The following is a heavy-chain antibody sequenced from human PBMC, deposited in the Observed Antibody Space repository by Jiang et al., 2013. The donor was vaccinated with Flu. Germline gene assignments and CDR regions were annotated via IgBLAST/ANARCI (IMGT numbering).Heavy chain of an antibody. CDR2: ISGYNGNT. CDR3: ARDHPTGGHDFYYYYGMDV. V-gene: IGHV1-18*01. CDR1: GYIFTSYG. Sequence: GAEVKKPGASVKVSCKASGYIFTSYGISWVRQAPGQGLEWMGWISGYNGNTNYAQKVQGRVTMTTDTSTSTAYMELRSLRSDDTAVYYCARDHPTGGHDFYYYYGMDVWGKGTTVTVSS. J-gene: IGHJ6*04. D-gene: IGHD5-12*01.